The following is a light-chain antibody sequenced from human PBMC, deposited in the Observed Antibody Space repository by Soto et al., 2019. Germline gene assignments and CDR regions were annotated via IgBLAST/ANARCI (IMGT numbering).Light chain of an antibody. Sequence: QSALTQPASVSGSPGQSITISCTGTDSDVGGYNYVSWYQQHPGKAPKLMIYGVYNRPSGVSNRFSGSKSGNTASLTISGLQAEDEADYYCSSFTNNNTPHVVFGGGIKLTVL. V-gene: IGLV2-14*01. J-gene: IGLJ2*01. CDR2: GVY. CDR1: DSDVGGYNY. CDR3: SSFTNNNTPHVV.